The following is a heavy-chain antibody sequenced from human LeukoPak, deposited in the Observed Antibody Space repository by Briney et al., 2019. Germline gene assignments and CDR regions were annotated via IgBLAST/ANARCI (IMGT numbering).Heavy chain of an antibody. D-gene: IGHD3-10*01. CDR1: NGSISSDTYF. CDR3: ARATMVRGPYYYYYMDV. V-gene: IGHV4-61*01. Sequence: SETLSLTCTVSNGSISSDTYFWSWIRQPPGKGLEWIGYIYYSGSTNYNPSLKSRVTISVDTSKNQFSLKLSSVTAADTAVYYCARATMVRGPYYYYYMDVWGKGTTVTISS. J-gene: IGHJ6*03. CDR2: IYYSGST.